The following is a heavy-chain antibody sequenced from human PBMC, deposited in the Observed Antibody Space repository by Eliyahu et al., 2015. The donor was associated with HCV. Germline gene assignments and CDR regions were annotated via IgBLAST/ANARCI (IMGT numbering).Heavy chain of an antibody. CDR2: IXHYGNS. V-gene: IGHV4-38-2*02. D-gene: IGHD6-19*01. CDR1: GYSXXSGYX. Sequence: QVQLQESGPGLVKPSXTLSLTCXVSGYSXXSGYXXGWVXPPPGXGLEWIGSIXHYGNSYYNPSLKSRVTMTVDKSENHFSLKLTSVTAADTAVYYCARDPPMGSSGWGGLPTYAMDLWGQGTTVTVFS. CDR3: ARDPPMGSSGWGGLPTYAMDL. J-gene: IGHJ6*02.